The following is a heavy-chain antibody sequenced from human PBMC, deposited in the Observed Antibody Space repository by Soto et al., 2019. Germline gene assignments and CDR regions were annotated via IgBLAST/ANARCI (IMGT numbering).Heavy chain of an antibody. CDR1: GFTFSGSS. CDR2: IRSKANSYAT. Sequence: AGGSLTLSCAASGFTFSGSSLHLVPQASGKGLEWGVRIRSKANSYATAYAASVKGRFTISRDDSKNTAYLQMNSLKTEDTAVYYCTRLVDGGYSYGDLYYYGMDVWGQGTTVTVSS. J-gene: IGHJ6*02. CDR3: TRLVDGGYSYGDLYYYGMDV. V-gene: IGHV3-73*01. D-gene: IGHD5-18*01.